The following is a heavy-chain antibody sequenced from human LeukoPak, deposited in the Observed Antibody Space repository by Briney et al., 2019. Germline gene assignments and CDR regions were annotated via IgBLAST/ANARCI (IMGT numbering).Heavy chain of an antibody. D-gene: IGHD2-2*01. CDR2: IDWSGRTV. Sequence: SLRLSCAASGFPFADSAMHWVRQTPGKGLEWVSGIDWSGRTVVYAGSVKGRFTISRDNAKNSLYLEMSSLRAEDMALYYCTKDRSSTLDDAFDFWGQGTMVTVSS. J-gene: IGHJ3*01. V-gene: IGHV3-9*03. CDR3: TKDRSSTLDDAFDF. CDR1: GFPFADSA.